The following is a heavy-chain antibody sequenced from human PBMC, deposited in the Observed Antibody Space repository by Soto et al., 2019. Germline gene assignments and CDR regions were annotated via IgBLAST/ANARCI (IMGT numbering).Heavy chain of an antibody. Sequence: TSETRCLTATVSGGSLRGYHSILIRPPPGKGPEWIGYIYYSGSSNYNPSLKSRVTISVDTSKNQFSLKLSSVTAADTAVYYCASGGPGLERPIDYWGQGHL. J-gene: IGHJ4*02. CDR1: GGSLRGYH. V-gene: IGHV4-59*01. CDR2: IYYSGSS. CDR3: ASGGPGLERPIDY. D-gene: IGHD1-1*01.